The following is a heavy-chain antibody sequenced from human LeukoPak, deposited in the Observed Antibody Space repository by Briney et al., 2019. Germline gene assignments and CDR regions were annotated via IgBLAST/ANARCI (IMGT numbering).Heavy chain of an antibody. V-gene: IGHV3-21*01. CDR3: ARDSSGYDNRFDY. CDR2: ISSSSSYI. Sequence: GGSLRLSCAASGFTFSSYSMNWVRQAPGKGLEWVSSISSSSSYIYYADSVKGRFTISRGNAKNSLYLQMNSLRAEDTAVYYCARDSSGYDNRFDYWGQGTLVTVSS. CDR1: GFTFSSYS. J-gene: IGHJ4*02. D-gene: IGHD5-12*01.